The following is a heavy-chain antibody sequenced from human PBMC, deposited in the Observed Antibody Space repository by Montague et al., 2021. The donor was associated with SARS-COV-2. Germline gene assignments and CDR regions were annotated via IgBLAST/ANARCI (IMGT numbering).Heavy chain of an antibody. D-gene: IGHD2/OR15-2a*01. Sequence: SLRLSCSASGFTFSSYSMNWVRQAPGKGLEWVAVISYDGSNKYYADSVKGRFTISRDNSKNTLYLQMNSLRAEDTAVYYCARVLGGYYGMDVWGQGTTVTVS. CDR2: ISYDGSNK. J-gene: IGHJ6*02. CDR1: GFTFSSYS. V-gene: IGHV3-30*03. CDR3: ARVLGGYYGMDV.